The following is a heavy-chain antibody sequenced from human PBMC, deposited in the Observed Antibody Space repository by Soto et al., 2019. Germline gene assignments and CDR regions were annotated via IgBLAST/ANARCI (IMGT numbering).Heavy chain of an antibody. D-gene: IGHD6-6*01. CDR1: GYTFTSYD. Sequence: QVQLVQSGAEVKKPGASVKVSCKASGYTFTSYDINWVRQATGQGLERMGWMNPNSGNTGYAQKFEGRLTMPRNTSIPTAYMGLSSLRSEDAAVCYCAIEVAARLHSWGHGTLVTVSS. V-gene: IGHV1-8*01. J-gene: IGHJ5*01. CDR3: AIEVAARLHS. CDR2: MNPNSGNT.